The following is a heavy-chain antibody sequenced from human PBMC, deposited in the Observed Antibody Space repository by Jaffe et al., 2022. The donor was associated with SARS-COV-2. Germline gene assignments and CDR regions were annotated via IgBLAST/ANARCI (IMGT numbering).Heavy chain of an antibody. V-gene: IGHV3-23*01. Sequence: EVQLLESGGGLVQPGGSLRLSCAASGFTFSSNAMSWVRQAPGKGLEWVSGISATGAITHYADSVKGRFTISRDNSKDTLFLQMSSLRAEDTAIYYCANPSCDANSCSPGYWGQGTLVTVSS. CDR1: GFTFSSNA. J-gene: IGHJ4*02. CDR2: ISATGAIT. D-gene: IGHD2-15*01. CDR3: ANPSCDANSCSPGY.